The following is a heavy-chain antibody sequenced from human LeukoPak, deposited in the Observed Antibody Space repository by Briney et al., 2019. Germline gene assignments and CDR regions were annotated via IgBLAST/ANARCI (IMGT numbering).Heavy chain of an antibody. J-gene: IGHJ4*02. Sequence: GGSLRLSCAASGFTFSSYSMNWVRQAPGKGLEWVSYISSSSTIYYADSVKGRFTISRDNAKNSLYLQMNSLRAEDTAVYYCARLAICSSTSCFRYFDYWGQGTLVTVSS. CDR2: ISSSSTI. CDR1: GFTFSSYS. CDR3: ARLAICSSTSCFRYFDY. V-gene: IGHV3-48*04. D-gene: IGHD2-2*01.